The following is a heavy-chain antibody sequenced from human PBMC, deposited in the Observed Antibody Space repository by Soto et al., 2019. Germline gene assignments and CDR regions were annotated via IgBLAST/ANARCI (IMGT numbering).Heavy chain of an antibody. CDR2: IIPIFGTA. CDR3: ARGDSGSYPYYYGMDV. CDR1: SGTFISYA. J-gene: IGHJ6*02. V-gene: IGHV1-69*13. D-gene: IGHD1-26*01. Sequence: SAQVSSNAASGTFISYAISWWRQPPGQGLEWMGGIIPIFGTANYAQKFQGRVTITADESTSTAYMELSSLRSEDTAVYYCARGDSGSYPYYYGMDVWGQGTTVTVSS.